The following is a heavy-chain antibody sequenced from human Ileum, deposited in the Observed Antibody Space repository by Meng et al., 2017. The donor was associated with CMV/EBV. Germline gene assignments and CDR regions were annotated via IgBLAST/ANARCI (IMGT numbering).Heavy chain of an antibody. CDR1: GFPFSRSW. V-gene: IGHV3-74*01. CDR3: AGDRWGPEY. CDR2: INSAANIT. J-gene: IGHJ4*02. Sequence: LSLSCAASGFPFSRSWMHWARQAPGKGLVWVSRINSAANITHYAGSVKGRFAISRDNAKNTLYLQMNSLRVEDTAVYYCAGDRWGPEYWGQGTLVTVSS. D-gene: IGHD3-16*01.